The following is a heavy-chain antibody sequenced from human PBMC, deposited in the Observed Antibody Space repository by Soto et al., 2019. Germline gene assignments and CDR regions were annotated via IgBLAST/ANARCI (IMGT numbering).Heavy chain of an antibody. CDR1: GYTFTCYY. CDR3: ARNIRYCSGGSCYLYDY. Sequence: GASVKVSCKASGYTFTCYYMHWVRQAPGQGLEWMGWINPNSGGTNYAQKFQGWVTMTRDTSISTAYMELSRLRSDDTAVYYCARNIRYCSGGSCYLYDYWGQGTLVTVSS. CDR2: INPNSGGT. J-gene: IGHJ4*02. V-gene: IGHV1-2*04. D-gene: IGHD2-15*01.